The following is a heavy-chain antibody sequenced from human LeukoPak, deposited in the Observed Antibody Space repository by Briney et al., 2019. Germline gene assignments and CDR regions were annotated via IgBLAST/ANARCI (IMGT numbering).Heavy chain of an antibody. J-gene: IGHJ4*02. Sequence: GGSLRLSCAASGFTFSSYAMNWVRQAPGKGLEWVSYISSSSSTIYYADSVKGRFTISRDNSKNTLYLRMNTLRAEDTAVYLCAKGLDSSGFSGSLDFWGQGTLVTVSS. CDR1: GFTFSSYA. CDR3: AKGLDSSGFSGSLDF. D-gene: IGHD3-22*01. CDR2: ISSSSSTI. V-gene: IGHV3-23*01.